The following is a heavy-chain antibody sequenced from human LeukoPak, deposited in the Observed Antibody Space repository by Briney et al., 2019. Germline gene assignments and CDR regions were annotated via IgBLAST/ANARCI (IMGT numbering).Heavy chain of an antibody. D-gene: IGHD3-10*01. CDR1: GFTFSTYA. J-gene: IGHJ4*02. CDR3: AGNYGPYYFDY. V-gene: IGHV3-23*01. Sequence: GGSLRLSCAASGFTFSTYAMSWVRQAPGKGLEWVSGISDSGGTTYYADSVKGRFTISRDNSKNTLYLQMNSLRAEDTAVYYCAGNYGPYYFDYWGQGTLVTVSS. CDR2: ISDSGGTT.